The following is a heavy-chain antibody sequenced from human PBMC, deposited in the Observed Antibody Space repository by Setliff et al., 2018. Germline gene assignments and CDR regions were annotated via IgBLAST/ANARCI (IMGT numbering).Heavy chain of an antibody. CDR2: IYYSGST. J-gene: IGHJ4*02. V-gene: IGHV4-39*07. D-gene: IGHD3-3*01. Sequence: SETLSLTCTVSGGAISSSSYYWGWIRQPPGKGLEWIGSIYYSGSTYYNPSLKSRVTISVDTSKNQFSLKLSSVTAADTAVYYCARRSTYYNFWSGYWDYWGQGTLVTVSS. CDR1: GGAISSSSYY. CDR3: ARRSTYYNFWSGYWDY.